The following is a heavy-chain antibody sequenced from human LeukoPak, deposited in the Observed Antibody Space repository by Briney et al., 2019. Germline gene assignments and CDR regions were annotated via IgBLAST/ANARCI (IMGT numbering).Heavy chain of an antibody. V-gene: IGHV3-23*01. CDR1: GFTFSSYA. CDR2: ISGSGGST. CDR3: AKDSPAPGSSGLLTG. D-gene: IGHD3-22*01. Sequence: GGSLRLSCAASGFTFSSYAMSWVSHAPGKGLEWVSAISGSGGSTYYADSVKGRFTISRDNSKNTLYLQMNSLRAEDTAVYYCAKDSPAPGSSGLLTGWGQGTLVTVSS. J-gene: IGHJ4*02.